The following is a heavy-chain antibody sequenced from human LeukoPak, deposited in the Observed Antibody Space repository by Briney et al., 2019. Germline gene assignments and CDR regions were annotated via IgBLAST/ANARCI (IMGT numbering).Heavy chain of an antibody. D-gene: IGHD1-14*01. J-gene: IGHJ4*02. CDR2: IIPIFGTT. V-gene: IGHV1-69*01. Sequence: XGIIPIFGTTNYAQKFQGRVTVTADDSTSTAYMELSSLRSEDTAVYYCASGSGAWYKEFDYWGQGTLVTVSS. CDR3: ASGSGAWYKEFDY.